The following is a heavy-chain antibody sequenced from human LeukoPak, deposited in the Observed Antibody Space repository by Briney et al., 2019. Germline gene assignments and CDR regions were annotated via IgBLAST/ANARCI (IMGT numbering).Heavy chain of an antibody. J-gene: IGHJ6*03. CDR2: MNPNSGNT. Sequence: ASVKVSCKASGYTFTSYDINWVRQATGQGLEWMGWMNPNSGNTGYAQKFQGRVTITRNTSISTAYMELSSLRSEDTAVYYCARRYSYGYYYYYYMDVWGKGTTVTISS. CDR1: GYTFTSYD. CDR3: ARRYSYGYYYYYYMDV. D-gene: IGHD5-18*01. V-gene: IGHV1-8*03.